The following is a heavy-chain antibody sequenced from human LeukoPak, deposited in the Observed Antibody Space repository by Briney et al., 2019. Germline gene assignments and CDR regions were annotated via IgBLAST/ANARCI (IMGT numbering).Heavy chain of an antibody. J-gene: IGHJ4*02. CDR3: AKCRPDSSGCADL. CDR2: IRGRGDQT. CDR1: GFTFSSYG. Sequence: PGGSLTLSCATSGFTFSSYGMNWVRQVPGRGREWVAVIRGRGDQTYHTGSVEGRFPLSRDNSKNMVWLQMDSLRAEDTAVYYWAKCRPDSSGCADLGGQGTLVPVSS. D-gene: IGHD6-19*01. V-gene: IGHV3-23*01.